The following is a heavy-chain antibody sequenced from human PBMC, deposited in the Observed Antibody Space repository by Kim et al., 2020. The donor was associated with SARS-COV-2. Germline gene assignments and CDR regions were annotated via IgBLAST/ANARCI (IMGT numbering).Heavy chain of an antibody. CDR3: ARPAQWGSFDY. CDR2: A. V-gene: IGHV1-69*06. D-gene: IGHD3-16*01. Sequence: ANYAQKFQGRVTITADKSTSTAYMELSSLRSEDTAVYYCARPAQWGSFDYWGQGTLVTVSS. J-gene: IGHJ4*02.